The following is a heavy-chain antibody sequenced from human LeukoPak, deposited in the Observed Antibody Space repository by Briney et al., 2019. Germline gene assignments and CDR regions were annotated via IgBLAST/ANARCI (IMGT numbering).Heavy chain of an antibody. V-gene: IGHV4-28*01. Sequence: KPSDTLSLTCAVSGYSISSCYWWGLIRQPPGKRLEWSGYIHYSGSTYYNPSLKSRVTMSVDTSKNQFSLKLSSVTAVDTAVYYCARIGSDDTALDYWGQGTLVTVSS. CDR2: IHYSGST. CDR1: GYSISSCYW. CDR3: ARIGSDDTALDY. J-gene: IGHJ4*02. D-gene: IGHD5-18*01.